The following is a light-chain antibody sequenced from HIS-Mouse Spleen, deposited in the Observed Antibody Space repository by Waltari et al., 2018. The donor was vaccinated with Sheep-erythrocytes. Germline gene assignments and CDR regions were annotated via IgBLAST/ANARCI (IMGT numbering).Light chain of an antibody. CDR2: DVS. Sequence: QSALTQPRSVSGSPGQSVTISCTGTSSDVGGYNYVSLYQQHPGKAPKRMIYDVSKRPSGVPDRLSGSKSGNTASLTISGLQAEDEADYYCCSYAGSYNHVFATGTKVTVL. V-gene: IGLV2-11*01. CDR3: CSYAGSYNHV. CDR1: SSDVGGYNY. J-gene: IGLJ1*01.